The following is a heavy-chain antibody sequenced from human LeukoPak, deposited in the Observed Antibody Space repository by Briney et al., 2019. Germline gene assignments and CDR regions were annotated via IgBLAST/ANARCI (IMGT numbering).Heavy chain of an antibody. CDR2: IYTSGST. V-gene: IGHV4-4*07. J-gene: IGHJ6*03. Sequence: SETLSLTCTVSGGSISSYYWSWIRQPAGKGLEWIGRIYTSGSTNHNPSLKSRVTMSVDTSKNQFSLKLSSVTAADTAVYYCARVHGGYGSYYYYYYMDVWGKGTTVTVSS. CDR3: ARVHGGYGSYYYYYYMDV. CDR1: GGSISSYY. D-gene: IGHD5-12*01.